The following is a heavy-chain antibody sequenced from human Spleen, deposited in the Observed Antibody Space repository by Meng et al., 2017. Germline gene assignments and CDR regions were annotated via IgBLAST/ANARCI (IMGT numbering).Heavy chain of an antibody. J-gene: IGHJ4*02. D-gene: IGHD4-17*01. Sequence: QVQLQESGPGLVKPSQTLSLTCTVSGGSISSGGYYWSWIRQHPGKGLEWIGYIYHSGSIYYNPSLKSRVTISVDTSKNQFSLKLSSVTAADTAVYYCARDRNDYGSHYFDYWGQGTLVTVSS. CDR2: IYHSGSI. CDR1: GGSISSGGYY. V-gene: IGHV4-31*03. CDR3: ARDRNDYGSHYFDY.